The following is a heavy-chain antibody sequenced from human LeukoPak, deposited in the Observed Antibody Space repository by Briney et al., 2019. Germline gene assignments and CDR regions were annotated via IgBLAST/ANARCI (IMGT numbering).Heavy chain of an antibody. V-gene: IGHV3-7*01. CDR3: AREVSGWYEDGSDY. CDR1: VFTFSSYA. Sequence: GGSLRLSCAASVFTFSSYAMSWVRQAPGKGLEWVTNIKQDGSEKYYVDSVKGRFTISRDNAKNSLYLQMNSLRAEDTAVYYCAREVSGWYEDGSDYWGQGTLVTVSS. J-gene: IGHJ4*02. D-gene: IGHD6-19*01. CDR2: IKQDGSEK.